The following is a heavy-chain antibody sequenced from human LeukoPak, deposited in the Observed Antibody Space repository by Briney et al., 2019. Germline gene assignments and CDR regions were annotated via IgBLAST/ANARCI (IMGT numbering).Heavy chain of an antibody. D-gene: IGHD1-26*01. CDR3: AKRYLGASGSYNLDS. CDR1: GFPFSTYA. V-gene: IGHV3-23*01. CDR2: ITGSGDRA. J-gene: IGHJ4*02. Sequence: GGSLRLSCAASGFPFSTYAMTWVRQAPGKGLECVSAITGSGDRAFYADSVRGRFSISRDNFRNTLYLQMNSLRAEGTAVYYCAKRYLGASGSYNLDSWGQGTPVTVSS.